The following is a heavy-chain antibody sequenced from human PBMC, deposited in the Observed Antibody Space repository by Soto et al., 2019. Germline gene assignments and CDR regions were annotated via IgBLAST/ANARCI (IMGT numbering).Heavy chain of an antibody. Sequence: ASVKVSCKVSGYTLTELSMHWVRQAPGKGLEWMGGFDPEDGETIYAQKFQGRVTMTEDTSTDTAYMELSSLRSEDTAVYYCAALLTRQQNWNYWFDPWSQGTLVIVSA. J-gene: IGHJ5*02. CDR2: FDPEDGET. CDR1: GYTLTELS. V-gene: IGHV1-24*01. D-gene: IGHD1-7*01. CDR3: AALLTRQQNWNYWFDP.